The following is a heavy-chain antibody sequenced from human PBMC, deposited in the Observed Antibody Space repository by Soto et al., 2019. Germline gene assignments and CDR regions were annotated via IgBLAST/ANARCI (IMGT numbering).Heavy chain of an antibody. CDR1: GFTFSSHA. CDR3: ARYPSANYFRYFDY. D-gene: IGHD1-7*01. CDR2: ISGSGGTT. J-gene: IGHJ4*02. Sequence: EVQLLESGGGLVQPGGSLRLSCAASGFTFSSHAMSWVRQGPGKGLEWGSAISGSGGTTYYADSVKGRFTISRDNSKNTLYLQMNSLRAEDTAVYYCARYPSANYFRYFDYWGQGTLVTVSS. V-gene: IGHV3-23*01.